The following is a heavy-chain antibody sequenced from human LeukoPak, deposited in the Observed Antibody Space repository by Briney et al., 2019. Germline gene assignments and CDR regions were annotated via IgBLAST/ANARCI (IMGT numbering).Heavy chain of an antibody. J-gene: IGHJ4*02. D-gene: IGHD3-10*01. CDR1: GYTFTSST. Sequence: GGSLRLSCVVAGYTFTSSTMYWVRQAPGKGLEWVAALGSSGNNAYYADSVQGRFTISRDNPTHTLFLQMDRLRAEDTAVYYCRTPDYHGLGSPFWSQGSLVTVSS. V-gene: IGHV3-23*01. CDR2: LGSSGNNA. CDR3: RTPDYHGLGSPF.